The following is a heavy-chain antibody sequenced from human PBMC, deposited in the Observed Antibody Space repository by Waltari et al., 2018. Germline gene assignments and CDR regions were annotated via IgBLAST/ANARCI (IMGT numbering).Heavy chain of an antibody. Sequence: EVRLVESGGGLIQPGGSLRLSCAASGFTVSSNYMSWVRQAPGKGLEWVSAISGSGGSTYYADSVKGRFTISRDNSKNTLYLQMNSLRAEDTAVYYCAKARDGYYFDYWGQGTLVTVSS. J-gene: IGHJ4*02. V-gene: IGHV3-23*04. CDR2: ISGSGGST. CDR1: GFTVSSNY. CDR3: AKARDGYYFDY.